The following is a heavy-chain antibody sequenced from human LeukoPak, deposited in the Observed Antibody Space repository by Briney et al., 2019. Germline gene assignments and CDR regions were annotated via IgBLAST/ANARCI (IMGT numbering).Heavy chain of an antibody. Sequence: GGSLRLSCAASGFTFSSYAMSWVRQAPGKGLGWVSGISGSGGSTYYADSVKGRFTISRDNSRNTLYLQMNSPRAADTAVYYCALLPGYSSGWYEVNYWGQGTLVTVSS. CDR1: GFTFSSYA. CDR2: ISGSGGST. D-gene: IGHD6-13*01. CDR3: ALLPGYSSGWYEVNY. J-gene: IGHJ4*02. V-gene: IGHV3-23*01.